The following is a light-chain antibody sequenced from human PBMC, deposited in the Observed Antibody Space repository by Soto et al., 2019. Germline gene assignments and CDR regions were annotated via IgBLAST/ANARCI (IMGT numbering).Light chain of an antibody. CDR1: QSVSNNY. Sequence: EIVLTQSPGPLSLSPGERATVSCRASQSVSNNYLAWYQQTPGQSPRLLIDGASNRATGIPDRFSGSGSGTDFTLTISRLEPEDFAMYYCQQYDSSGTFGQGTKVDSK. CDR2: GAS. V-gene: IGKV3-20*01. J-gene: IGKJ1*01. CDR3: QQYDSSGT.